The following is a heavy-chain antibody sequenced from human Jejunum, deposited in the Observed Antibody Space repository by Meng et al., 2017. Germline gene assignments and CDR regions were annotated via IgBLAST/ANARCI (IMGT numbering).Heavy chain of an antibody. CDR2: ANT. CDR1: GGSVGRAGYQ. V-gene: IGHV4-61*08. J-gene: IGHJ4*02. CDR3: ARDSMGSLDY. Sequence: QVQLHESCPGLVRPSDTLFLSCTVFGGSVGRAGYQWGWIRQPPGRGLEWIGYANTNYNPSLKRRVTISLDTSRNLFSLSLTSVTEADTAVYYCARDSMGSLDYWGQGILVTVSS. D-gene: IGHD1-26*01.